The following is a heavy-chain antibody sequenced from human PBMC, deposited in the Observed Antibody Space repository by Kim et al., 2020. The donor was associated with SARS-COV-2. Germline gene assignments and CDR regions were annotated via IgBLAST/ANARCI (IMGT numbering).Heavy chain of an antibody. D-gene: IGHD3-10*01. J-gene: IGHJ6*02. CDR1: GFTFSTHA. CDR2: ISYDGSKK. CDR3: ATEAMGVGNGNDGMDV. V-gene: IGHV3-30*04. Sequence: GGSLRLSCAASGFTFSTHAMHWVRQAPGKGLEWVAVISYDGSKKYYRDSERGQFTISRDNSKNTLYLQIDSLTVEDTAVYYCATEAMGVGNGNDGMDVWGQGTTVIVSS.